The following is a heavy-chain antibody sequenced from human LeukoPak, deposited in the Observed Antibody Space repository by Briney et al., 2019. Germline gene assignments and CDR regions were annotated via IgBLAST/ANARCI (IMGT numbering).Heavy chain of an antibody. CDR2: ISYDGRIK. CDR3: AKYGDPWYYFDF. CDR1: GFSFSSYD. D-gene: IGHD2-21*02. V-gene: IGHV3-30*18. Sequence: GRSLRLSCAASGFSFSSYDMHWVRQAPGKGLEWVAIISYDGRIKKYADSVQGRFTVSRDNSKNTVFLQMVSLRSEDTAVYYCAKYGDPWYYFDFWGQGTLVAVSS. J-gene: IGHJ4*02.